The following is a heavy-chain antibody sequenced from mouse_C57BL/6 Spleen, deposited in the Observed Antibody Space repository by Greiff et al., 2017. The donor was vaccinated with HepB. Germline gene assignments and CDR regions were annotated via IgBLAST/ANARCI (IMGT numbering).Heavy chain of an antibody. CDR3: ARFYRGYAMDY. Sequence: VKLQQSGPELVKPGASVKISCKASGYAFSSSWMNWVKQRPGKGLEWIGRIYPGDGDTNYNGKFKGKATLTADKSSSTAYMQLSSLTSEDSAVYFCARFYRGYAMDYWGQGTSVTVSS. V-gene: IGHV1-82*01. CDR2: IYPGDGDT. D-gene: IGHD2-14*01. J-gene: IGHJ4*01. CDR1: GYAFSSSW.